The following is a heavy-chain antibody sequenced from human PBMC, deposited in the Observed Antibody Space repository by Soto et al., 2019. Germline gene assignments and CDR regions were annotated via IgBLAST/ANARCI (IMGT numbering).Heavy chain of an antibody. D-gene: IGHD2-21*01. V-gene: IGHV4-61*01. CDR1: GGSVSIGTYY. J-gene: IGHJ4*02. Sequence: QVQLQESGPGLVKPSETLSLTCTVPGGSVSIGTYYWSWIRQPPGKGLEWIGFIHYSGSTNYNPSLKSLVTMSVDTSKNQFSLKLTSVNAAYTAVYYCTRGGDAYKNGHWGQGTLVTVYS. CDR3: TRGGDAYKNGH. CDR2: IHYSGST.